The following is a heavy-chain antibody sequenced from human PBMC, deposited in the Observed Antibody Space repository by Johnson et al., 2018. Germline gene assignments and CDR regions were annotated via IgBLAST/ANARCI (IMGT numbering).Heavy chain of an antibody. J-gene: IGHJ1*01. D-gene: IGHD2-2*01. Sequence: QVQLVQSGGGVVQPGRSLRLSCAASGFTFRNYGMHWVRQAPGKGLEWVALLSYDGSNTDYTDSVNGRFTISRDNSENTLYLQMNTLRPDDTGVYYCAQDPVWVAVVPTAEYFQHWGQGTLVTVSS. CDR1: GFTFRNYG. V-gene: IGHV3-30*18. CDR2: LSYDGSNT. CDR3: AQDPVWVAVVPTAEYFQH.